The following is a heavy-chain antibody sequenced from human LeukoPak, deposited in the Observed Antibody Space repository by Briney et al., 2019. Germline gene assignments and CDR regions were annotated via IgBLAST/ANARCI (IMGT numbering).Heavy chain of an antibody. CDR3: ARHDGYALYYFDN. J-gene: IGHJ4*02. D-gene: IGHD5-24*01. CDR2: IYPGDSDT. CDR1: GYSFSSYW. V-gene: IGHV5-51*01. Sequence: GESLKISCKGSGYSFSSYWIGWVRQMPGKGLEWLGIIYPGDSDTRYSPSLQGQVTISVDKSISTAYLQWSSLRASDSAVYYCARHDGYALYYFDNLGQGTLVTVSS.